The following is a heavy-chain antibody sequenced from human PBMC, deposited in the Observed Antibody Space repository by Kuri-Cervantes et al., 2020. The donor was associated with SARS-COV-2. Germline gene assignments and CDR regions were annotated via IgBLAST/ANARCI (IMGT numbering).Heavy chain of an antibody. Sequence: GSLRLSCAVYGGSFSAYYWSWIRQPPGKGLEWIGEINHSGSTNYNPSLKSRVTISVDTSKHQLSLKLSSVNAADTAVYYCAGSPGGVFDCWGQGTLVTVSS. J-gene: IGHJ4*02. CDR2: INHSGST. CDR1: GGSFSAYY. V-gene: IGHV4-34*01. CDR3: AGSPGGVFDC. D-gene: IGHD3-16*01.